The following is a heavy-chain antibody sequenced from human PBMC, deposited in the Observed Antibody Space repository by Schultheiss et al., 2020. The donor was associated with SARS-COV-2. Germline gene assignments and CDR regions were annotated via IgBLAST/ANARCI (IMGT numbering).Heavy chain of an antibody. CDR1: GYSISSGDYY. J-gene: IGHJ6*02. Sequence: SQTLSLTCAVSGYSISSGDYYWSWIRQPPGKGLEWIGYIYYSGSTNYNPSLKSRVTISVDTSKNQFSLKLSSVTAADTAVYYCARLHRLQYGARTWYYGMDVWGQGTTVTVSS. D-gene: IGHD4-11*01. CDR2: IYYSGST. V-gene: IGHV4-61*08. CDR3: ARLHRLQYGARTWYYGMDV.